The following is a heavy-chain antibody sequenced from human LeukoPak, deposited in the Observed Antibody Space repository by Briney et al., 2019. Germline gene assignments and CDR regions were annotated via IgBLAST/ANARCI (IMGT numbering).Heavy chain of an antibody. CDR1: GFTFSSYS. J-gene: IGHJ4*02. CDR3: ARSQYNWNYVGY. Sequence: GGSLRLSCAASGFTFSSYSMNWVRQAPGKGLEWVSYISGSSTTIYYADSVKGRFTISRDNAKNSPYLQMDSLRDEDTAVYYCARSQYNWNYVGYWGQGTLVTVSS. CDR2: ISGSSTTI. V-gene: IGHV3-48*02. D-gene: IGHD1-20*01.